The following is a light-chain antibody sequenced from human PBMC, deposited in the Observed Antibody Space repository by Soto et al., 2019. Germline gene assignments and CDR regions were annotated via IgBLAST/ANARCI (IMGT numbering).Light chain of an antibody. CDR3: QQFGSSSWT. V-gene: IGKV3-20*01. J-gene: IGKJ1*01. Sequence: QSVSSSYLAWYQQKPGQAPRLLIYGASSRATGIPDRFSGSGSGTDFTLTVSRLEPEDFAVYYCQQFGSSSWTFGQGTKV. CDR2: GAS. CDR1: QSVSSSY.